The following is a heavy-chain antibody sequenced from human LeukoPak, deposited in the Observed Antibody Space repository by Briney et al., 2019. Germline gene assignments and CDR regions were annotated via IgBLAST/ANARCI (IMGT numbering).Heavy chain of an antibody. J-gene: IGHJ5*02. CDR1: GGSNSSYY. D-gene: IGHD3-10*01. Sequence: SETLSLTCTVSGGSNSSYYWSWIRQPAGKGLEWIGRIYTSGSTNYNPSLKSRVTMSVDTSKNQFSLKLSSVTAADTAVYYCAREGRPSVRGAQKGWFDPWGQGTLVTVSS. CDR2: IYTSGST. CDR3: AREGRPSVRGAQKGWFDP. V-gene: IGHV4-4*07.